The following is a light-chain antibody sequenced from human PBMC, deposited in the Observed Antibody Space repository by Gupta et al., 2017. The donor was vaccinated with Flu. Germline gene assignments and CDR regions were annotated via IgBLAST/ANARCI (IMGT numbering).Light chain of an antibody. V-gene: IGLV1-51*01. CDR3: GTWDNSLSVVV. CDR1: SSNIGINH. Sequence: QSVLTQPPSVSAAPGQKVTISCSGSSSNIGINHVSWYQLLPGTAPKLLIYDSDKRPSGIPDRFSGSKSGTSATLDITGLQTGDEADYYCGTWDNSLSVVVFGGGTKVAV. CDR2: DSD. J-gene: IGLJ2*01.